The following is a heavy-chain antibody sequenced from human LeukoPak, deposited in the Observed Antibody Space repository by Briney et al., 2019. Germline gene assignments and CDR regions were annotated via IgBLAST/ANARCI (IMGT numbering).Heavy chain of an antibody. Sequence: PGGSLRLSCAASGFTFSSYAMSWVRQAPGKGLEWVSAISGSGGSTYYADSVKGRFTISRDNSKNTLYLQMNSLRAEDTAVYYYAKWYDSSGYYYPFDYWGQGTLVTVSS. J-gene: IGHJ4*02. CDR1: GFTFSSYA. CDR2: ISGSGGST. CDR3: AKWYDSSGYYYPFDY. D-gene: IGHD3-22*01. V-gene: IGHV3-23*01.